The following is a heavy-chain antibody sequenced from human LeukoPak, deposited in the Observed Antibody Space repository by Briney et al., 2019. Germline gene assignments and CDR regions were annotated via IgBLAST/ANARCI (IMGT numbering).Heavy chain of an antibody. CDR1: GGSISSSSYY. Sequence: PSETLSLTCTVSGGSISSSSYYWGWIRQPPGKGLEWIGTFYYSGSTYYNPSLKSRVTMSVDTSKSHFSLKLTSVTAADTAVYYCARGRDVDIVATAFDSWGQGTLVTVSS. V-gene: IGHV4-39*07. J-gene: IGHJ4*02. CDR3: ARGRDVDIVATAFDS. CDR2: FYYSGST. D-gene: IGHD5-12*01.